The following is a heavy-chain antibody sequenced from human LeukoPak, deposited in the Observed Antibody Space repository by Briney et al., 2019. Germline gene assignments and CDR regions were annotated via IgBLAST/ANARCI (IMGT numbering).Heavy chain of an antibody. J-gene: IGHJ4*02. CDR3: ARAYFWSGYRNPYYFDY. V-gene: IGHV4-61*02. D-gene: IGHD3-3*01. Sequence: SQTLSLTCTVSGASISSGDYYWTWIRQPAGKGLEWIGRMYTSGATNYNPSLKSRATMSVDTSKNQFSLKLSSVTAADTAVYYCARAYFWSGYRNPYYFDYWGQGTLVTVSS. CDR1: GASISSGDYY. CDR2: MYTSGAT.